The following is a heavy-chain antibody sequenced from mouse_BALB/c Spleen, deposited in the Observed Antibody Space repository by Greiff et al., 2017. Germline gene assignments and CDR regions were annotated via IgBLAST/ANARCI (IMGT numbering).Heavy chain of an antibody. Sequence: EVQLHQSGPELVKPGASVKMSCKASGYTFTSYVMHWVKQKPGQGLEWIGYINPYNDGTKYNEKFKGKATLTSDKSSSTAYMELSSLTSEDSAVYYCAIQPYGNYVAWFAYWGQGTLVTVSA. CDR1: GYTFTSYV. CDR3: AIQPYGNYVAWFAY. J-gene: IGHJ3*01. D-gene: IGHD2-1*01. V-gene: IGHV1-14*01. CDR2: INPYNDGT.